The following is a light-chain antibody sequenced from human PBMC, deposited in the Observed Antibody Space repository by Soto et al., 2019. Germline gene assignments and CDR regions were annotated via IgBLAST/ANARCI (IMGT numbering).Light chain of an antibody. CDR3: SSYXGXSXXXX. CDR1: SNDVGDYNY. J-gene: IGLJ1*01. V-gene: IGLV2-8*01. CDR2: EVS. Sequence: QSALTQPPSASGSPGQSVTISCTGTSNDVGDYNYVSWYQQHPGKAPKLMIYEVSKRPSGVPGRFSGSKSGNTASLTVSGLQAEDEADYYCSSYXGXSXXXXFGTGX.